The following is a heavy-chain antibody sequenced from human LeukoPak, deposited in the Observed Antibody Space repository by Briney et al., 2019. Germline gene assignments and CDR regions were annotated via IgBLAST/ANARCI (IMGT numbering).Heavy chain of an antibody. J-gene: IGHJ4*02. CDR3: ARGRARSTVTKTADY. Sequence: PSETLSLTCTVSGGSISSSSYYWSWIRQPPGKGLEWIGEINHSGSTNYNPSLKSRVTVSVDTSKNQFSLKLSSVTAADTAVYYCARGRARSTVTKTADYWGQGTLVTVSS. D-gene: IGHD4-17*01. CDR1: GGSISSSSYY. CDR2: INHSGST. V-gene: IGHV4-39*07.